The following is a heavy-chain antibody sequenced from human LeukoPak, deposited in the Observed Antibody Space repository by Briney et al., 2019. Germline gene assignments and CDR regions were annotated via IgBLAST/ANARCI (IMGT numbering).Heavy chain of an antibody. V-gene: IGHV1-69*13. CDR1: GGTFSSYA. CDR3: ARGVVPAAVNWFDP. CDR2: IIPIFGTA. J-gene: IGHJ5*02. Sequence: GASVKVSCKASGGTFSSYAISWVRQAPGQGIEWMGGIIPIFGTANYAQKFQGRVTITADASTSTAYMELSSLRSEDTAVYYCARGVVPAAVNWFDPWGQGTLVTVSS. D-gene: IGHD2-2*01.